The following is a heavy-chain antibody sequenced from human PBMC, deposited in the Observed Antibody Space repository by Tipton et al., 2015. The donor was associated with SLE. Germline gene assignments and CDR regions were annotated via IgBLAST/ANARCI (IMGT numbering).Heavy chain of an antibody. CDR1: GASTNTKY. CDR2: VYYVGST. J-gene: IGHJ2*01. CDR3: ARRGYKTWYFDL. V-gene: IGHV4-59*01. Sequence: TLSLTCTVSGASTNTKYWTWIRQSPGKGLEWIGNVYYVGSTNYNPSLKGRVTISVATSRNQFSLKLRSVTAADTAVYYCARRGYKTWYFDLWGRGALVTVSS. D-gene: IGHD5-24*01.